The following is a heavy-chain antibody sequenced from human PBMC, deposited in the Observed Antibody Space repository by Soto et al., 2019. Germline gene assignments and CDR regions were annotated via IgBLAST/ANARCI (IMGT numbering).Heavy chain of an antibody. J-gene: IGHJ4*02. V-gene: IGHV1-69*02. CDR1: GGTFSSYT. D-gene: IGHD3-3*01. CDR2: IIPILGIA. Sequence: GASVKVSCKASGGTFSSYTISWVRQAPGQGLEWMGRIIPILGIANYAQKFQGRVTITADKSTSTAYMELSSLRSEDTAVYYCARDIPTRYDFPLPPDYWGQGTLVTVSS. CDR3: ARDIPTRYDFPLPPDY.